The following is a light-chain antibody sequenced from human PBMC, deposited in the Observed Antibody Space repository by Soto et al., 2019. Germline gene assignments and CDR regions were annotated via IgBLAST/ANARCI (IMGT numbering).Light chain of an antibody. CDR2: DVS. CDR3: SSYTSSSTYV. J-gene: IGLJ1*01. Sequence: SVLIQAASVSGSPGQSITISCTGTSSDVGGYNYVSWYQQHPGKAPKLMIYDVSNRPSGVSNRFSGSKSGNTASLTISGLQAEDEADYYCSSYTSSSTYVFGTGTKVTVL. V-gene: IGLV2-14*01. CDR1: SSDVGGYNY.